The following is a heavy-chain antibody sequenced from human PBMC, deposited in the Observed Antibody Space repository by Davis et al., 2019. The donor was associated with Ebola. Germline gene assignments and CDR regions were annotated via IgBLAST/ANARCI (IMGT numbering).Heavy chain of an antibody. Sequence: SETLSLTCTVSGGSISSYYWSWIRQPPGKGLEWIGYIYYSGSTNYNPSLKSRVTISVDTSKDQFSLKLSSVTAADTAVYYCARLILGYCSGGSCYGGYYYYGMDVWGQGTTVTVSS. V-gene: IGHV4-59*01. CDR2: IYYSGST. CDR1: GGSISSYY. CDR3: ARLILGYCSGGSCYGGYYYYGMDV. D-gene: IGHD2-15*01. J-gene: IGHJ6*02.